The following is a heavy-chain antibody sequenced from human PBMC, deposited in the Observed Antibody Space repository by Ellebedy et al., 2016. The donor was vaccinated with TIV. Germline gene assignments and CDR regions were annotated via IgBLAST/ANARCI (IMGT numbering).Heavy chain of an antibody. CDR3: ARASLVGYYGMDV. J-gene: IGHJ6*02. D-gene: IGHD2-21*01. Sequence: MPSETLSLTCTVSGGSISSYYWSWIRQPPGKGLEWIGYIYYSGSTNYNPSLKSRVTISVDTSKNQFSLKLSSVTAADTAVYYCARASLVGYYGMDVWGQGTTVTVSS. CDR1: GGSISSYY. V-gene: IGHV4-59*01. CDR2: IYYSGST.